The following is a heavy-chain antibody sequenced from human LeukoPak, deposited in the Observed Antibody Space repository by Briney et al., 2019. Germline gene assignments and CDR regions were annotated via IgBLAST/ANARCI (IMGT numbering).Heavy chain of an antibody. D-gene: IGHD3-22*01. Sequence: PSETLSLTCTVSGGSVSSYYWSWIRQPPGKGLEWIGYIYYSGSTTYNPSLKSRVTISVDTSKDQFSLKLSSVTTADTAVYLCARADSSGYYSKYYFDYWGQGTLVTVSS. J-gene: IGHJ4*02. CDR2: IYYSGST. CDR1: GGSVSSYY. V-gene: IGHV4-59*02. CDR3: ARADSSGYYSKYYFDY.